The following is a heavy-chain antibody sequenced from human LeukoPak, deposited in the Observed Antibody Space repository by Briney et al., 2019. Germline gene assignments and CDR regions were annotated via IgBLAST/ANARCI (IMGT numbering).Heavy chain of an antibody. D-gene: IGHD5-18*01. Sequence: ASVKVSCKASGYTFTSYGISWVRQAPGQGLEWMGWISAYNGNTNYAQKLQGRVTMTTDTSTSTAYMELRSLRSDDTAVYCGARASVDTAYNWFDPWGQGTLVTVSS. J-gene: IGHJ5*02. CDR2: ISAYNGNT. CDR3: ARASVDTAYNWFDP. CDR1: GYTFTSYG. V-gene: IGHV1-18*01.